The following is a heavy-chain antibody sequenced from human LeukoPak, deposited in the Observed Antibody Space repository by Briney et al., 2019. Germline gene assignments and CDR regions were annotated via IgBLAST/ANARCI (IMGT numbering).Heavy chain of an antibody. CDR3: TTSPLYGDFDY. CDR1: GFTFGDYA. J-gene: IGHJ4*02. Sequence: GGSLRLSCTASGFTFGDYAMSWVRQAPGKGLEWVGFIRSKAYGGTTEYAASVKGRFTISRDDSKSIAYLQMNSLKTRDTAVYYCTTSPLYGDFDYWGQGTLVTVSS. V-gene: IGHV3-49*04. D-gene: IGHD4-17*01. CDR2: IRSKAYGGTT.